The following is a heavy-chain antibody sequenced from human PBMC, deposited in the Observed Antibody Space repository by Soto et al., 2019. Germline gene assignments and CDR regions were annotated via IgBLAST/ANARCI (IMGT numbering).Heavy chain of an antibody. CDR2: IVVGSGNT. J-gene: IGHJ5*02. CDR1: GFTFTSSA. V-gene: IGHV1-58*01. Sequence: ASVKVSCKASGFTFTSSAVQWVRQARGQRLEWIGWIVVGSGNTNYAQKFQERVTITRDMSTSTAYMELSSLRSEDTAVYYCAADLNSSGPGWFDPWGQVTLVTVSS. CDR3: AADLNSSGPGWFDP. D-gene: IGHD6-19*01.